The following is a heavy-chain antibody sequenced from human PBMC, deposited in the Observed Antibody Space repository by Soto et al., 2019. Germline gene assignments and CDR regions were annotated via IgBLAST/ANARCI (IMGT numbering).Heavy chain of an antibody. CDR1: CSSIFNNVNY. J-gene: IGHJ3*01. Sequence: SDTLSLTSTLACSSIFNNVNYCGWIRQPPGKGLEWIGSMYYGGSTYYSPSLKSRVTMSVDTSKNQFSLKLSSVTAADTAVYYCARHQGYSGVGPFWGQGTMVT. CDR3: ARHQGYSGVGPF. D-gene: IGHD1-26*01. V-gene: IGHV4-39*01. CDR2: MYYGGST.